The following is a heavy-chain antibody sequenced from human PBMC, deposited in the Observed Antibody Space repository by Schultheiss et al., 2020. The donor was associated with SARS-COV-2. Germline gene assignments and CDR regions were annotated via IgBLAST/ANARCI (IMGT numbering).Heavy chain of an antibody. J-gene: IGHJ5*02. CDR3: ARDGPSYYPTPGGWFDP. D-gene: IGHD3-10*01. V-gene: IGHV4-61*01. CDR2: IYYSGST. Sequence: SETLSLTCTVSGGSISSSSYYWGWIRQPPGKGLEWIGYIYYSGSTNYNPSLKSRVTISVDTSKNQFSLKLSSVTAADTAVYYCARDGPSYYPTPGGWFDPWGQGTLVTVSS. CDR1: GGSISSSSYY.